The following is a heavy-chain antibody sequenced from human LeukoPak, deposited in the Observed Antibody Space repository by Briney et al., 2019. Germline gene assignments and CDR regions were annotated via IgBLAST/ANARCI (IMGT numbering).Heavy chain of an antibody. Sequence: ASVKVSCKASGYTFTGYYLHWVRQAPGQGLEWMGWINPHSGGTNYAQKFQGKGTMTRETSISTAYMELSRLRSDDTAVYYCVRDRTKYCSSTSCPLDYWGQGTLVTVSS. J-gene: IGHJ4*02. CDR2: INPHSGGT. CDR3: VRDRTKYCSSTSCPLDY. V-gene: IGHV1-2*02. D-gene: IGHD2-2*01. CDR1: GYTFTGYY.